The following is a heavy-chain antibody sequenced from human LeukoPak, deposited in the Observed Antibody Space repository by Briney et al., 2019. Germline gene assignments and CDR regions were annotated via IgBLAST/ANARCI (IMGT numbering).Heavy chain of an antibody. CDR3: ARDPVVGNDI. CDR1: GFTFSSYA. Sequence: GGSLRLSCAASGFTFSSYAMHWVRQAPGKGLEYVSAISSNGGSTYYANSVKGRFTISRDNSKNTLYLQMGSLRAEDMAVYYCARDPVVGNDIWGQGTMVTVSS. J-gene: IGHJ3*02. CDR2: ISSNGGST. V-gene: IGHV3-64*01. D-gene: IGHD2-15*01.